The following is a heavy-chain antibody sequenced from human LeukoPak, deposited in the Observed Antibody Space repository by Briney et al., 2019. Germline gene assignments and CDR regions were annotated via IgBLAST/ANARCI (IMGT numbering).Heavy chain of an antibody. J-gene: IGHJ6*03. D-gene: IGHD6-13*01. CDR2: IIPIFGTA. CDR1: GGTFSSYA. V-gene: IGHV1-69*01. Sequence: SVKVSCKASGGTFSSYAISWVRQAPGQGLEWMGGIIPIFGTANYAQKFQGRVTITADESTSTAYMELSSLRSEDTAVYYCAKFIAHGMGYYMDVWGKGTTVTVSS. CDR3: AKFIAHGMGYYMDV.